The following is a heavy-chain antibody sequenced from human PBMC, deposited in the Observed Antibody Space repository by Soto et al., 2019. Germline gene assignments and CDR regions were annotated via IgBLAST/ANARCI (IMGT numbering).Heavy chain of an antibody. CDR3: AREGPAPYYYYGMDV. J-gene: IGHJ6*02. Sequence: GASVKVSCKASGYTFSNHGVAWVRQAPGQGLEWMGWISGYNGNTNYAQKLQGRVTMTTDTSTSTAYMELRSLRSDDTAVYYCAREGPAPYYYYGMDVWGQGSTVTVS. CDR2: ISGYNGNT. CDR1: GYTFSNHG. V-gene: IGHV1-18*01.